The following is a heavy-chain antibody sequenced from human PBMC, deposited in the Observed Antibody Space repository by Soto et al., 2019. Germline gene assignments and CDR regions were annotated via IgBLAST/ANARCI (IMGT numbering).Heavy chain of an antibody. CDR3: AREAKAAGGPIAYYYYAMEV. D-gene: IGHD6-13*01. CDR1: GFTFSSYW. J-gene: IGHJ6*02. Sequence: EVQLVESGGGLVQPGGSLRLSCAASGFTFSSYWMDWVRQAPGKGLVWVSRINSDGSSTRYADSVKGRFTISRDNAKNTLYLQMNSLRAEDTAVYYCAREAKAAGGPIAYYYYAMEVLGQGNTVTVSS. CDR2: INSDGSST. V-gene: IGHV3-74*01.